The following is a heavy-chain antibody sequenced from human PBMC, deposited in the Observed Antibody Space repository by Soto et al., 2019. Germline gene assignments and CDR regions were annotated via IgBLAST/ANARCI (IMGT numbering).Heavy chain of an antibody. CDR1: GFTFSSYE. CDR2: ISSSGSTI. J-gene: IGHJ6*02. Sequence: GGSLRLSCAASGFTFSSYEMNWVRQAPGKGLEWVSYISSSGSTIYYADSVKGRFTISRDNAKNSLYLQMNSLRAEDMAVYYCAREGGYSYGYGYYYGMDVWGQGTTVTAP. V-gene: IGHV3-48*03. D-gene: IGHD5-18*01. CDR3: AREGGYSYGYGYYYGMDV.